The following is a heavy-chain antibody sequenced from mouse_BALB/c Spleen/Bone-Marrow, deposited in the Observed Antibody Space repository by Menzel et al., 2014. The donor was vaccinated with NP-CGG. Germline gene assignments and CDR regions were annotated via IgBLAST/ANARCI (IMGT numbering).Heavy chain of an antibody. V-gene: IGHV5-9-2*01. CDR2: ISGDGRYT. J-gene: IGHJ3*01. Sequence: EVKVVESGGGLVKSGGSLKLSCAASGFSFSNYGMSWVRQTPEKRLEWVATISGDGRYTFYSDSVKGRFTISRDNAKNNLYLQLSGLRSEDTALYYCARHAYYDQTEVSFVYWGQGTLVTVSA. CDR3: ARHAYYDQTEVSFVY. D-gene: IGHD2-4*01. CDR1: GFSFSNYG.